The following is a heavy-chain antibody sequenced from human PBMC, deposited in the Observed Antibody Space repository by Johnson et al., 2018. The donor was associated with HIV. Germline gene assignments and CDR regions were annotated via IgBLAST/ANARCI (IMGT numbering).Heavy chain of an antibody. CDR1: GFTFNYYG. CDR2: ISFDGSNT. CDR3: ARGFISMVRGVIGLDI. Sequence: QVQLVESGGGVVQPGGSLRLSCVASGFTFNYYGMLWVRQAPGKGLEWVGFISFDGSNTHYADSVRGRFTISGDTSKNTLYLQMKSLRAEDTAVYYCARGFISMVRGVIGLDIWGQGTMVTVSS. V-gene: IGHV3-30*19. D-gene: IGHD3-10*01. J-gene: IGHJ3*02.